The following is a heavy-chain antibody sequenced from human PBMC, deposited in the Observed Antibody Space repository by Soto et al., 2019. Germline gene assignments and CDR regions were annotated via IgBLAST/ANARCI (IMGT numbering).Heavy chain of an antibody. CDR3: ARTVMPVGNLAAFDH. CDR1: GGSVSSVKYF. CDR2: IYNNGNT. Sequence: QMQLQESGPGLVKPSETLSLTCNVSGGSVSSVKYFWSWIRQPPGKGLEWIAYIYNNGNTNYNPSLKSRATISVDTSKKQCSLKLTSVTAADSAVYFCARTVMPVGNLAAFDHWGQGVLVTVSS. D-gene: IGHD7-27*01. V-gene: IGHV4-61*01. J-gene: IGHJ4*02.